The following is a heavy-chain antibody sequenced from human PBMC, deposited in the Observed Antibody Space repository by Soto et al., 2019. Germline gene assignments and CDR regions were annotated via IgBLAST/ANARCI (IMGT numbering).Heavy chain of an antibody. J-gene: IGHJ6*02. CDR3: ARDTHIAARPYYYYGMDV. V-gene: IGHV1-69*13. Sequence: SVKVSCKASGGTFSNYAISWVRQAPGQGLEWMGGIIPIFGTANYAQKFQGRVTITADESTTTAYMELSSLRSEDTAVYYCARDTHIAARPYYYYGMDVWGQGTTVTVSS. D-gene: IGHD6-6*01. CDR1: GGTFSNYA. CDR2: IIPIFGTA.